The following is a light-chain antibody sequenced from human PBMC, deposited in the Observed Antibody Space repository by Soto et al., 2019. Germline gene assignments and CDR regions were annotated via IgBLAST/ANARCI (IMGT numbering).Light chain of an antibody. CDR3: HQYGISP. V-gene: IGKV3-20*01. CDR1: QSVSSNY. CDR2: GAS. J-gene: IGKJ4*01. Sequence: EIVFTQSPGTLSLSPGERATLSCRASQSVSSNYLAWYQQKPGQAPRLLIYGASSRATGIPDRFSGSGSGTEFSLTISRLEPEDFAVYYCHQYGISPFGGRTKADIK.